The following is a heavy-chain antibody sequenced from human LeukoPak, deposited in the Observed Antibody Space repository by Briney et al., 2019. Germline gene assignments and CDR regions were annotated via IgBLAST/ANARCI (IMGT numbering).Heavy chain of an antibody. Sequence: GGPLRLSCAASGFTFSSYGMHWVRQAPGKGLEWVAVISYDGSNKYYADSVKGRFTISRDNSKNALYLQMNSLRAEDTAVYYCAKDAGYSSSWSFDYWGQGTLVTVSS. J-gene: IGHJ4*02. CDR3: AKDAGYSSSWSFDY. CDR2: ISYDGSNK. D-gene: IGHD6-13*01. CDR1: GFTFSSYG. V-gene: IGHV3-30*18.